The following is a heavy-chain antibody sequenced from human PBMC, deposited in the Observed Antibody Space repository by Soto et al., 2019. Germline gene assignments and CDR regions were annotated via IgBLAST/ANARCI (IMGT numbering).Heavy chain of an antibody. D-gene: IGHD6-19*01. V-gene: IGHV4-59*01. CDR3: ARGGWYIDY. CDR2: IYYSGST. CDR1: GGSMSTYY. J-gene: IGHJ4*02. Sequence: VQLQESGPGLVKPSETLSLTCTVSGGSMSTYYWSWFRQPPGKGLEWIGYIYYSGSTDYNPSLKSRVTMCVDTSNNQFSLKLSSVTAADTAVYYCARGGWYIDYWGQGTLVTVSS.